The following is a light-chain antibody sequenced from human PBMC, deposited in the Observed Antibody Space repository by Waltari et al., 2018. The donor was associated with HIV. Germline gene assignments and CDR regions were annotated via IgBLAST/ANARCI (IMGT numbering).Light chain of an antibody. J-gene: IGLJ2*01. CDR2: EDN. V-gene: IGLV6-57*01. CDR3: QSYDSSNHLI. CDR1: SGRIASNY. Sequence: NFMLTQPHSVSESPGKTVTISCTRSSGRIASNYVQWYQQRPCSSPTTVISEDNQSPSGVPDRFSGSIDSSSNSASLTISRLKTEDESYYYCQSYDSSNHLIFGGGTKLTVL.